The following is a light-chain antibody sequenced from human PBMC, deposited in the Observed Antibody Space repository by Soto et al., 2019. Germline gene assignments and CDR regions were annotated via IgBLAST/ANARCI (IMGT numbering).Light chain of an antibody. CDR2: GAS. CDR3: QQYGSSPTWT. V-gene: IGKV3-20*01. Sequence: EIVLTQSPGTLSLSPGERATLSCRASQSVSSSYLAWYQQKPGQAPRLLIYGASSRATGIPARFSGSGSGTDLTLTISRLEPADVSVYYCQQYGSSPTWTFGQGTKVEIK. CDR1: QSVSSSY. J-gene: IGKJ1*01.